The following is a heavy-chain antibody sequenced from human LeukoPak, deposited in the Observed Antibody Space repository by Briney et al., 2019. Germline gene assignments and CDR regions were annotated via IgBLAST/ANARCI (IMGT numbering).Heavy chain of an antibody. V-gene: IGHV3-9*01. CDR3: AGHARGSYLVH. J-gene: IGHJ4*02. Sequence: GGSLRLSCAASGFTFDDYAMHWVRQAPGKGLEWVSGISWNSGSIGYADSVKGRFTTSRDDATNSLFLQMNGLKVEDTAIYYCAGHARGSYLVHWGQGILVTVST. CDR1: GFTFDDYA. D-gene: IGHD6-6*01. CDR2: ISWNSGSI.